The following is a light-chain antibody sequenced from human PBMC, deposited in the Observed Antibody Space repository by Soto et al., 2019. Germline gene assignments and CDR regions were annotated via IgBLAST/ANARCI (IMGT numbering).Light chain of an antibody. Sequence: QSVLTQPPSASGTPGQRVTISCSGSSSNIGSNTVNWYQQLPGTAPKLLIYSNNQRPSGVPDRFSGSKSGTSASLAISGLQSDDEADYYCAAWDDGLNGYVFGTGTKLTVL. V-gene: IGLV1-44*01. J-gene: IGLJ1*01. CDR1: SSNIGSNT. CDR2: SNN. CDR3: AAWDDGLNGYV.